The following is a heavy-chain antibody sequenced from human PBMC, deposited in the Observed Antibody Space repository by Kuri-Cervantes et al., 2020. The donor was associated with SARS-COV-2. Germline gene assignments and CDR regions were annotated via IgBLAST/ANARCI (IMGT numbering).Heavy chain of an antibody. J-gene: IGHJ5*02. CDR3: ARVMGTSWAGVVIAATNWFDP. D-gene: IGHD6-6*01. CDR2: IIPIFGTA. CDR1: GGTFSSYA. V-gene: IGHV1-69*13. Sequence: SVKVSCKASGGTFSSYAISWVLQAPGQGLEWMGGIIPIFGTANYAQKFEGRVTITADESTSTAYMELRSLRSDDTAVYYCARVMGTSWAGVVIAATNWFDPWGQGTLVTVSS.